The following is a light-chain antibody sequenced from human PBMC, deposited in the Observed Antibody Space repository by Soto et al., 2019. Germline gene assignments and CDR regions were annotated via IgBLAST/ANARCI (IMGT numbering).Light chain of an antibody. V-gene: IGLV2-11*01. CDR2: DVS. CDR1: SSDIGNYNY. J-gene: IGLJ1*01. CDR3: CSYAGSFIFV. Sequence: QSALAQSRSVSGSPGQSVTISCTGTSSDIGNYNYVSWYQQYPGKAPKLIIYDVSKRPSGIPDRFFGSKFGNTASLTISGLQAEDEADYYCCSYAGSFIFVFGTGTKV.